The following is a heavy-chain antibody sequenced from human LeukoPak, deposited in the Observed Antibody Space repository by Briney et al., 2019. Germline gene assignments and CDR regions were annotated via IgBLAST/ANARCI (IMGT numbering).Heavy chain of an antibody. CDR2: MNLTSGNT. D-gene: IGHD1-26*01. CDR1: GYTFTSYD. V-gene: IGHV1-8*01. Sequence: ASVTVSCTASGYTFTSYDINWVGQAPGQGREWMGWMNLTSGNTGYAQKFQGKVTMTRNTSISTAYMYLSSLRSEDTAVYYCARGRSGSYEYYYYYMDVWGKGTTVTVSS. J-gene: IGHJ6*03. CDR3: ARGRSGSYEYYYYYMDV.